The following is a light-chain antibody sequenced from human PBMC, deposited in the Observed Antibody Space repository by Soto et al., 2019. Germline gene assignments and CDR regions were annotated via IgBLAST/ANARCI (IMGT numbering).Light chain of an antibody. CDR2: SNN. V-gene: IGLV1-47*02. J-gene: IGLJ2*01. CDR1: SSNIGSNY. Sequence: QSVLTQPPSASGTPGQRVTISCSGSSSNIGSNYVYWYQQLPGTAPKLLIYSNNQRPSGVPDRFSGSKSGTSASLATSGLRSEDEADYYCAAWDDRLPCFCGGTKLTVL. CDR3: AAWDDRLPC.